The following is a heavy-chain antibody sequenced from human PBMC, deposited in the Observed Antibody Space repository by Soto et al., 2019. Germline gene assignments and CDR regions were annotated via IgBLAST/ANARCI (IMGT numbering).Heavy chain of an antibody. D-gene: IGHD1-1*01. CDR3: ARGGAYNWNAGAFDI. V-gene: IGHV1-3*01. Sequence: QVQLVQSGAEVKKPGASVKVSCKASGYTFTSYAMHWVRQSPEQRLEWMGWINAGNGNTKYSQKFQGRVTITRDTSAGTAYMELSSLRSEDAAVYYCARGGAYNWNAGAFDIWGQGTKVTVSS. CDR1: GYTFTSYA. J-gene: IGHJ3*02. CDR2: INAGNGNT.